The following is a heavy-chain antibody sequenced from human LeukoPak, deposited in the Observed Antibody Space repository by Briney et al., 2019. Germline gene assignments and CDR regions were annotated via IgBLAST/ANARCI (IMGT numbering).Heavy chain of an antibody. CDR2: IYYSGST. J-gene: IGHJ6*02. D-gene: IGHD3-10*01. Sequence: PSETLSLTCTVSGGSMSSYYWSWIRQPPGKGLEWIGYIYYSGSTNYNPSLKSRVTISVDTSKNQFSLKLSSVTAVDTAVYYCARDWGSGSHYGMDVRGQGTTVTVSS. CDR1: GGSMSSYY. CDR3: ARDWGSGSHYGMDV. V-gene: IGHV4-59*01.